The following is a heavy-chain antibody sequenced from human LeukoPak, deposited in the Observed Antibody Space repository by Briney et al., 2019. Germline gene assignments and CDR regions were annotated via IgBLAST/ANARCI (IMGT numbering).Heavy chain of an antibody. V-gene: IGHV3-30-3*01. Sequence: GGSLRLSCAASRFTFSSFSMHWVRQAPGKGLEWVAVMSYDRSNKNYADSVKGRFTISRDNSKNTLYLLMKSLRVEDTAVYYCARARTRGMVREDDAFDIWAQGKMVTVSS. CDR2: MSYDRSNK. J-gene: IGHJ3*02. CDR3: ARARTRGMVREDDAFDI. D-gene: IGHD3-10*01. CDR1: RFTFSSFS.